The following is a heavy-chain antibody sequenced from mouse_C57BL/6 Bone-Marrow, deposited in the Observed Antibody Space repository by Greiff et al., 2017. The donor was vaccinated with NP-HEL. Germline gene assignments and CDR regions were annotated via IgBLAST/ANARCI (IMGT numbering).Heavy chain of an antibody. D-gene: IGHD1-1*01. CDR3: ARQCYGSSSGDFDV. CDR1: GFTFSSYG. V-gene: IGHV5-6*01. CDR2: ISSGGSYT. J-gene: IGHJ1*03. Sequence: EVQLVESGGDLVKPGGSLKLSCAASGFTFSSYGMSWVRQTPDKRLEWVATISSGGSYTYYPDSVTGRFTISRANAKNTLYLQMSSLKSEDTAMYYCARQCYGSSSGDFDVWGTGTTVTVAS.